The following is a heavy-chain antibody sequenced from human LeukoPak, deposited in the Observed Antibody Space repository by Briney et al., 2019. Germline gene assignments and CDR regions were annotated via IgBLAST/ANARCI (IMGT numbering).Heavy chain of an antibody. CDR2: IYHSGST. J-gene: IGHJ4*02. CDR3: AGGTTAFDY. V-gene: IGHV4-30-2*06. Sequence: PSETLSLTCAVSGGSISSGGYSWSWIRQSPGKGLEWIGYIYHSGSTYYNPSLKSRVTISVDRSKNQFSLKLSSVTAADTAVYYCAGGTTAFDYWGQGTLVTVSS. D-gene: IGHD1-7*01. CDR1: GGSISSGGYS.